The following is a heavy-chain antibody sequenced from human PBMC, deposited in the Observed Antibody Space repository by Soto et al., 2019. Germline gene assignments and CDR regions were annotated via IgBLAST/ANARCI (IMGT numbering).Heavy chain of an antibody. CDR3: ASTYYYGSGSYYPSV. J-gene: IGHJ6*02. V-gene: IGHV5-10-1*01. Sequence: GESLKISCKGSGYSSTTYWINWVRQMPGKGLEWMGRIDPSDSYTNYSPSFQGHVTISADKSISTAYLQWSSLKASDTAMYYCASTYYYGSGSYYPSVWGQGTTVTVSS. CDR1: GYSSTTYW. CDR2: IDPSDSYT. D-gene: IGHD3-10*01.